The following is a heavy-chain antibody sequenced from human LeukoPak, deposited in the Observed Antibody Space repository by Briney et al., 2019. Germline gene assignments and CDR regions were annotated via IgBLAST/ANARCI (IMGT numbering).Heavy chain of an antibody. CDR1: GFTFSSYA. J-gene: IGHJ5*02. D-gene: IGHD2-21*02. CDR3: AKDIPPCGGDCYPGWFDP. CDR2: ISYDGSNK. V-gene: IGHV3-30-3*01. Sequence: GGSLRLSCAASGFTFSSYAMHWVRQAPGKGLEWVVVISYDGSNKHYADSVKGRFTISRDNSKNTLYLQMNSLRAEDTAVYYCAKDIPPCGGDCYPGWFDPWGQGTLVTVSS.